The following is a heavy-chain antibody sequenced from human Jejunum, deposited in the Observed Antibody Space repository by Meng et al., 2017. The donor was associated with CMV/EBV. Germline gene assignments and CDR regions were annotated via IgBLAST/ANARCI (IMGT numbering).Heavy chain of an antibody. CDR3: ARGEVPVVAATS. D-gene: IGHD2-15*01. CDR2: ISAYNGVT. Sequence: QAQLVQSGAEVKKPGASVRVSCKASGHTFTSYGFNWVRQAPGQGLEWMGWISAYNGVTTFAQKVQGRVSMTTDTSTSTAYMELRSLTSDDTALYYCARGEVPVVAATSWGQGTLVTVSS. CDR1: GHTFTSYG. J-gene: IGHJ5*02. V-gene: IGHV1-18*01.